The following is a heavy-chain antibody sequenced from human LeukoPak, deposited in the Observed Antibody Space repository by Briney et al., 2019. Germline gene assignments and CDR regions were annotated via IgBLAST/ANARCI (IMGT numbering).Heavy chain of an antibody. CDR2: INPSGGSA. CDR1: GYTFTSYY. J-gene: IGHJ4*02. Sequence: ASVKVSCNASGYTFTSYYMHWVRQAPGQGLEWMGIINPSGGSATYAQKFQGRLTITRDTSTSTVYMDLSSLRSEDTAVYYCARGEYYYGSTGSMNYWGRGTLVTVST. D-gene: IGHD3-22*01. CDR3: ARGEYYYGSTGSMNY. V-gene: IGHV1-46*01.